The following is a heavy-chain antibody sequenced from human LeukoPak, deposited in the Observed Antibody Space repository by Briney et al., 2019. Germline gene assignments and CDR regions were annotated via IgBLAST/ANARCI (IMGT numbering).Heavy chain of an antibody. Sequence: SVKVTCKASGGTFSSYAISWVRQAPGQGLEWMGRIIPIFGTANYAQKFQGRVTITTDESTSTAYMELSSLRSEDTAVYYCAREDSSSWPFDYWGQGTLVTVSS. CDR1: GGTFSSYA. D-gene: IGHD6-13*01. CDR2: IIPIFGTA. V-gene: IGHV1-69*05. J-gene: IGHJ4*02. CDR3: AREDSSSWPFDY.